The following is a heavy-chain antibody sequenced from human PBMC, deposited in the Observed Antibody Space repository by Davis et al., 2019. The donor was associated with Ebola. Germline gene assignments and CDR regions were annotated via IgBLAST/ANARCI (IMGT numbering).Heavy chain of an antibody. CDR2: IYDSGST. CDR3: ARLRSPRDDAFDI. J-gene: IGHJ3*02. CDR1: GGSISSHNW. V-gene: IGHV4-4*02. D-gene: IGHD1-14*01. Sequence: MPSETLSLTCTVSGGSISSHNWWSWVRLSPGKGLEWIGEIYDSGSTNYNPSLKTRVTISVDTSKNQCSLNLTSVTAADTAVYFCARLRSPRDDAFDIWGQGTLVTVSS.